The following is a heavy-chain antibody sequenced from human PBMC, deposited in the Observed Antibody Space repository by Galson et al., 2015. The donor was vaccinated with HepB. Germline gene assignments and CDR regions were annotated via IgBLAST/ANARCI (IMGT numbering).Heavy chain of an antibody. J-gene: IGHJ3*02. V-gene: IGHV3-23*01. CDR2: ISGSGGST. CDR1: GFTFSSYA. D-gene: IGHD3-22*01. Sequence: SLRLSCAASGFTFSSYAMSWVRQAPGKGLEWVSAISGSGGSTYYADSVKGRFTISRDNSKNTLYLQMNSLKTEDTAVYYCTRHDYYYDSSGYYYDAFDIWGQGTMVTVSS. CDR3: TRHDYYYDSSGYYYDAFDI.